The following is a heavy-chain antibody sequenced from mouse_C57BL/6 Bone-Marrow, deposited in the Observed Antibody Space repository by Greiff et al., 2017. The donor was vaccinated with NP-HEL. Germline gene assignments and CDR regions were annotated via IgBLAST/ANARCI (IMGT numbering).Heavy chain of an antibody. V-gene: IGHV1-81*01. D-gene: IGHD3-2*02. CDR3: ARVSSGSWYFDV. J-gene: IGHJ1*03. CDR1: GYTFTSYG. Sequence: QVQLKESGAELARPGASVKLSCKASGYTFTSYGISWVKQRTGQGLEWIGEIYPRSGNTYYNEKFKGKATLTADKSSSTAYMELRSLTSEDSAVYFCARVSSGSWYFDVWGTGTTVTVSS. CDR2: IYPRSGNT.